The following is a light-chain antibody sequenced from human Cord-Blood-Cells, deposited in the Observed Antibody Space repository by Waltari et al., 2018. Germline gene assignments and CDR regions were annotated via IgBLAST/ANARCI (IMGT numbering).Light chain of an antibody. CDR2: EGS. Sequence: QSALTPPAFVSGSPGQATTTSSTGNSSGVGPYTLVSWYQQHPGKAPKLMIYEGSMRPSGVSNRFAGSKSGNTASLTISGLQAEDEADYYCCSYAGSSTLVFGGGTKLTVL. CDR3: CSYAGSSTLV. CDR1: SSGVGPYTL. V-gene: IGLV2-23*01. J-gene: IGLJ3*02.